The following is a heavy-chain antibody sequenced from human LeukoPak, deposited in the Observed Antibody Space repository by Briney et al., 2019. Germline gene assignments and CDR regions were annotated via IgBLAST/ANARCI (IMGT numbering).Heavy chain of an antibody. CDR1: GGSISSYH. Sequence: SETLSLTCTVSGGSISSYHWSWIRQPPGKGLEWIGYIYYSGSTNYSPSLKSRVTISVDTSKNQFSLKLSSVTAADTAVYYCARGDSGSYYGTFDYWGQGTLVTVSS. J-gene: IGHJ4*02. CDR2: IYYSGST. V-gene: IGHV4-59*01. D-gene: IGHD1-26*01. CDR3: ARGDSGSYYGTFDY.